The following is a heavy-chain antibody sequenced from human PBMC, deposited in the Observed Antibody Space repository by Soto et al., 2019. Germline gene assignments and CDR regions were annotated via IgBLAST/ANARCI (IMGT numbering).Heavy chain of an antibody. CDR1: GFTFSSYS. V-gene: IGHV3-21*01. CDR3: ARDNDPMVRGVIAH. CDR2: ISSSSSYI. D-gene: IGHD3-10*01. Sequence: PVGSLILSCAGSGFTFSSYSMNWVLQAPGKGLEWVSSISSSSSYIYYADSVKGRFTISRDNAKNSLYLQMNSLRAEDTAVYYCARDNDPMVRGVIAHWGQGTLVTVSS. J-gene: IGHJ4*02.